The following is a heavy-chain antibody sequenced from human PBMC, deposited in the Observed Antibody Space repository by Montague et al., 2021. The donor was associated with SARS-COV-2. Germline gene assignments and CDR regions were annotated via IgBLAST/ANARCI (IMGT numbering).Heavy chain of an antibody. D-gene: IGHD3-22*01. J-gene: IGHJ6*01. Sequence: INYTGSTYYNPSLKSRVTISVDTSKNQFSLKLSSVTAADTAVYYCARDTRIAMLVVVTRYGWEVLGKGNRVTVAA. CDR2: INYTGST. V-gene: IGHV4-39*07. CDR3: ARDTRIAMLVVVTRYGWEV.